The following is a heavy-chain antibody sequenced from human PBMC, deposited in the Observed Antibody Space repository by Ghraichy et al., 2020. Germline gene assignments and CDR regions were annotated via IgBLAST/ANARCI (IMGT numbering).Heavy chain of an antibody. CDR3: ARQVVRGSHYYYYGMDV. J-gene: IGHJ6*02. CDR2: INHSGST. D-gene: IGHD3-10*01. Sequence: SETLSLTCAVYGGSFSGYYWSWIRQPPGKGLEWIGEINHSGSTNYNPSLKSRVTISVDTSKNQFSLKLSSVTAADTAVYYCARQVVRGSHYYYYGMDVWGQGTTVTVSS. V-gene: IGHV4-34*01. CDR1: GGSFSGYY.